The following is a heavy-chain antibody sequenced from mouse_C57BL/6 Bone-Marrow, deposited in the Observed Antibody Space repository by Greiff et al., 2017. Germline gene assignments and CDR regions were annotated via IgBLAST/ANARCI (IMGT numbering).Heavy chain of an antibody. CDR1: GFTFSDYG. V-gene: IGHV5-17*01. Sequence: EVKLMESGGGLVKPGGSLKLSCAASGFTFSDYGMHWVRQAPEKGLEWVAYISSGSSTIYYADTVKGRFTISRDNAKNTLFLQMTSLRSADTAMYYCARIDWGNDFDYWGQGTTLTVSS. CDR3: ARIDWGNDFDY. J-gene: IGHJ2*01. D-gene: IGHD2-1*01. CDR2: ISSGSSTI.